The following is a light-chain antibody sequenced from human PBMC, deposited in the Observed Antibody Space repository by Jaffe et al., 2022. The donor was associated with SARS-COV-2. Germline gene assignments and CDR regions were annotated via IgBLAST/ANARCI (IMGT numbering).Light chain of an antibody. V-gene: IGLV2-8*01. CDR2: DVS. J-gene: IGLJ1*01. Sequence: QSALTQPPSASGSPGQSVTISCTGTSSDVGAYNYVSWYQQYPGKAPKLMISDVSKRPSGVPDRFSGSKSGNTASLTISGLQPEDEGDYYCGSYTGNSYFFGTGTKVTVL. CDR1: SSDVGAYNY. CDR3: GSYTGNSYF.